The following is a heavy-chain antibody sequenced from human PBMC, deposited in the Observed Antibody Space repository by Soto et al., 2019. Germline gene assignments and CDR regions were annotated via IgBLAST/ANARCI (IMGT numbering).Heavy chain of an antibody. CDR1: GGSFSGYY. CDR2: INHSGST. V-gene: IGHV4-34*01. D-gene: IGHD2-15*01. J-gene: IGHJ6*03. Sequence: QVQLQQWGAGLLKPSETLSLTCAVYGGSFSGYYWSWIRQPPGKGLEWIGEINHSGSTNYNPSLKSRVTISVDTSKNPLSQKLSSVTAADTAVYYCARGVVVVAATPYYYYYYYMDVWDKGTTVTVSS. CDR3: ARGVVVVAATPYYYYYYYMDV.